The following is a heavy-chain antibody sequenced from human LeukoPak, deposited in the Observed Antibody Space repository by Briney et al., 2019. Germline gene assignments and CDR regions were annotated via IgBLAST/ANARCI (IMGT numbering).Heavy chain of an antibody. V-gene: IGHV3-30-3*01. J-gene: IGHJ4*02. D-gene: IGHD5-18*01. CDR2: ISYDGSNK. CDR3: ARGPYSYGLLFDY. Sequence: GGSLRLSCAASGFTFSSYAMHWVRQAPGKGLEWVAVISYDGSNKYYADSVKGRFTISRDNSKNTLYLQMNSLRAEDTAVYYCARGPYSYGLLFDYWGQGTLVTVSS. CDR1: GFTFSSYA.